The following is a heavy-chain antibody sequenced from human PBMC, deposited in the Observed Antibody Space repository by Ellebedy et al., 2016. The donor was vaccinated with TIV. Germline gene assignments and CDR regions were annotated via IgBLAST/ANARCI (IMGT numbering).Heavy chain of an antibody. CDR1: GFSVNNNY. J-gene: IGHJ4*02. CDR2: IYSGGRI. V-gene: IGHV3-53*01. Sequence: PGGSLTLSCAASGFSVNNNYMSWVRQPPGKGMEWVAVIYSGGRISYLESVRGRFTISRDNPKNTVYLQMNSLRAEDTAVDCCVGGPLGIRKWGPGTLVTVSS. D-gene: IGHD3-16*01. CDR3: VGGPLGIRK.